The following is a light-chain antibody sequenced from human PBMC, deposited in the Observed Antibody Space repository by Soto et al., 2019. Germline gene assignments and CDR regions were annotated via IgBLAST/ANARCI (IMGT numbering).Light chain of an antibody. CDR2: GTS. V-gene: IGKV3-20*01. J-gene: IGKJ1*01. CDR1: QSISNDH. CDR3: HQRQSLPRT. Sequence: EMVVPQFKGTLSLSPGERSTLSCMAIQSISNDHLAWYQQKPGQAPRLLIYGTSNRATGGIADRFSGSGSGTDFTLTISDVQPEDFTLYYCHQRQSLPRTFGQGTKVDIK.